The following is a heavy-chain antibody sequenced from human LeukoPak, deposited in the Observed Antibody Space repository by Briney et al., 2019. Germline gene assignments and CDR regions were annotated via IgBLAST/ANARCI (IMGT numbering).Heavy chain of an antibody. CDR1: GGSISSYY. J-gene: IGHJ4*02. CDR3: ARDVYYYDSSGYYGADY. CDR2: IYTSGST. D-gene: IGHD3-22*01. Sequence: SETLSLTCTVSGGSISSYYWSWIRQPAGKGLEWIGRIYTSGSTNYNPSLKSRVTMSVDTSKNQFSLKLSSVTAADTAVYYCARDVYYYDSSGYYGADYWGQGTLVTVSS. V-gene: IGHV4-4*07.